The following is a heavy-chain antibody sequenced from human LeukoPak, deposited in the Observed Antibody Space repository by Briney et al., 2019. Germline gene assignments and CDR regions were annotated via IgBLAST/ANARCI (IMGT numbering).Heavy chain of an antibody. D-gene: IGHD6-13*01. CDR3: AKDPLGAIAADYEPSRGGY. V-gene: IGHV3-30*18. J-gene: IGHJ4*02. Sequence: PGRSLRLSCAASGFTFSSYGMHWVRQAPGKGLEWVAVISYDGSNKYYADSVKGRFTISRDNSKNTLYLQMNSLRAEDTAVYYCAKDPLGAIAADYEPSRGGYWGQGTLVTVSS. CDR2: ISYDGSNK. CDR1: GFTFSSYG.